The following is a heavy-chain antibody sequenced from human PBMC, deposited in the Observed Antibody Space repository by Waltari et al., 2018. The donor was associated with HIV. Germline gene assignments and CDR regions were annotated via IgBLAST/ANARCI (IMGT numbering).Heavy chain of an antibody. Sequence: VQLQESGPGLVKPSETLSLTCTVSGGSITTSYWSWIRQPAGKGLEWIGRVYTSGITKYNPSLKSRGTMSLDTSKTQFSLKLTSVTAADTAVYYCARDWADYSDYVEDGMDVWGQGTTVTVSS. J-gene: IGHJ6*02. V-gene: IGHV4-4*07. D-gene: IGHD4-17*01. CDR3: ARDWADYSDYVEDGMDV. CDR2: VYTSGIT. CDR1: GGSITTSY.